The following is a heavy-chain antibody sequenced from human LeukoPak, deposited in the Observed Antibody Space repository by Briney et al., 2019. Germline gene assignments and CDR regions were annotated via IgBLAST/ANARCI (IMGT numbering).Heavy chain of an antibody. CDR2: IIPIFGIA. V-gene: IGHV1-69*04. D-gene: IGHD6-19*01. CDR3: AEIAVAGSGEHDY. CDR1: GGTFISYA. J-gene: IGHJ4*02. Sequence: SVKASCMASGGTFISYALSWVRQAPGQGLEWMGRIIPIFGIANYAQKFQGRVTITADKSTSTAYMELSSLRSEDTAVYYCAEIAVAGSGEHDYWGQGTLVTVSS.